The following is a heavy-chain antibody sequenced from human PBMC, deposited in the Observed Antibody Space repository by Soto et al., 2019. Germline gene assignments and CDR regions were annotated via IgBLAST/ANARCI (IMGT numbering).Heavy chain of an antibody. V-gene: IGHV4-30-4*01. CDR2: IYYSGST. CDR3: ARYHYASESRSAFDI. CDR1: GGSIASHGYH. D-gene: IGHD3-10*01. Sequence: PSVTLSVTCTVSGGSIASHGYHWSWVRQPPGKGLEWIGYIYYSGSTYYNPSLKSRVTISVDTSKNQFSLRLNSVTAADTAVYFCARYHYASESRSAFDIWGQGTMVTVSS. J-gene: IGHJ3*02.